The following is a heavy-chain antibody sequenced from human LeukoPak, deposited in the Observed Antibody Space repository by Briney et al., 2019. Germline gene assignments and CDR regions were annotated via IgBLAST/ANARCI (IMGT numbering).Heavy chain of an antibody. CDR2: ISGSGGST. D-gene: IGHD2-15*01. V-gene: IGHV3-23*01. CDR1: GLTFSSYA. Sequence: PGGSLRLSCAASGLTFSSYAMSWVRQAPGKGLEWVSAISGSGGSTYYADSVKGRFTISRDNSKNTLYLQMNSLRAEDTAVYYCAKGGYCSGGSCYTSYYYGMDVWGQGTTVTVSS. J-gene: IGHJ6*02. CDR3: AKGGYCSGGSCYTSYYYGMDV.